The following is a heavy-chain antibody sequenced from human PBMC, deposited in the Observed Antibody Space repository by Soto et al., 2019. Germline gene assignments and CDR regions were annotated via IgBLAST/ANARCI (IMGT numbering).Heavy chain of an antibody. CDR1: GYTFTGYY. V-gene: IGHV1-2*02. D-gene: IGHD2-2*01. CDR3: ARDLVEYCSSASCYNWFDP. CDR2: INPNSGGT. Sequence: ASVKVSCKASGYTFTGYYMHWVRRAPGQGLEWMGWINPNSGGTNYAQKFQGRVTMTRDTSISTAYMELSRLRSDDTAVYYCARDLVEYCSSASCYNWFDPWGQGTLVTVSS. J-gene: IGHJ5*02.